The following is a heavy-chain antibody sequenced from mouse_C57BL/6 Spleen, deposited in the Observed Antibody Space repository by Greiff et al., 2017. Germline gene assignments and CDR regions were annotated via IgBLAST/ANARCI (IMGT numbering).Heavy chain of an antibody. CDR1: GYTFTSYW. J-gene: IGHJ4*01. Sequence: VPLQQSGTVLSRPGASVKMSCKTSGYTFTSYWMHWVKQRPGQGLEWIGAIYPGNSDTSYNQKFKGKAKLTAVTSASTAYMELSSLTNEDSAVYYCTRSYYGSSYDYAMDYWGQGTSVTVSS. CDR3: TRSYYGSSYDYAMDY. CDR2: IYPGNSDT. V-gene: IGHV1-5*01. D-gene: IGHD1-1*01.